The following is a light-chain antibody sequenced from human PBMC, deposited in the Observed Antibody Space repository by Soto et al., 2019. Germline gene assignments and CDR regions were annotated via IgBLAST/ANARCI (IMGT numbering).Light chain of an antibody. CDR1: QGIGDT. CDR3: QQFYNWPPIT. Sequence: EIIMTQSPATLSVSPGEGVTLSCRASQGIGDTLAWYQHKPGQTPRLLIYDTSARATGIPARFSGSGSGTEFTLTISSLQSEDSAVYYCQQFYNWPPITFGQGTRLEIK. J-gene: IGKJ5*01. V-gene: IGKV3-15*01. CDR2: DTS.